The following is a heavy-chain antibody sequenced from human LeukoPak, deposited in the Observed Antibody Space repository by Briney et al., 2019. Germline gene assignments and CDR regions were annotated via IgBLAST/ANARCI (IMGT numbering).Heavy chain of an antibody. CDR3: ARGRRCGNTWRGYFEG. V-gene: IGHV3-30*03. CDR1: GFTFSNYA. CDR2: ISYDGNYK. J-gene: IGHJ4*02. D-gene: IGHD4-17*01. Sequence: GGSLRLSCEASGFTFSNYAMHWVRQAPGKGLEWVTVISYDGNYKSYVESVRGRFTISRDDSRNTVYLQMDSLRAEDTSVFYCARGRRCGNTWRGYFEGWGQGTLVTVSS.